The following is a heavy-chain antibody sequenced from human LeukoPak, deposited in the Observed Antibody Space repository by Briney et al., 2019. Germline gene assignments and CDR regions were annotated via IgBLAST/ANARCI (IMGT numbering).Heavy chain of an antibody. D-gene: IGHD2-15*01. CDR1: GFTFSSYA. Sequence: PGGSLRLSCAATGFTFSSYAMHWVRQAPGKGLEWVAVISYDGSNKYYADSVKGRFTISRDNSKNTMYMQMNSLRAEDTAVYYCANLGYCTGGSCPDLDYWGQGTLVTVSS. J-gene: IGHJ4*02. CDR2: ISYDGSNK. CDR3: ANLGYCTGGSCPDLDY. V-gene: IGHV3-30-3*01.